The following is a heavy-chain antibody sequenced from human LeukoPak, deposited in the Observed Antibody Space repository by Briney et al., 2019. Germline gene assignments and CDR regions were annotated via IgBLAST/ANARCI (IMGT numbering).Heavy chain of an antibody. Sequence: SETLSLTCAVYGGSFSGYYWSWIRQPPGKGLERIGEINHSGSTNYNPSLKSRVTISVDTSKNQFSLKLSSVTAADTAVYYCARGRHSSPYYYYYGMDVWGQGTTVTVSS. V-gene: IGHV4-34*01. J-gene: IGHJ6*02. D-gene: IGHD6-13*01. CDR2: INHSGST. CDR1: GGSFSGYY. CDR3: ARGRHSSPYYYYYGMDV.